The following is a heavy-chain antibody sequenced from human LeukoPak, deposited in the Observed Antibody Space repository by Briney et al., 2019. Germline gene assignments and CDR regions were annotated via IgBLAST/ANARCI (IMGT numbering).Heavy chain of an antibody. J-gene: IGHJ5*02. D-gene: IGHD1-26*01. V-gene: IGHV4-61*01. Sequence: SETLSLTCTVSGASVSSASYWTWIRQPPGEGVEWIAHIYNGVNTNYNPSLKSRVTISVDTSKNQFSLRLNSVTAADTAVYYCARSRAFNSGAFDPWGQGSLVTVSS. CDR2: IYNGVNT. CDR3: ARSRAFNSGAFDP. CDR1: GASVSSASY.